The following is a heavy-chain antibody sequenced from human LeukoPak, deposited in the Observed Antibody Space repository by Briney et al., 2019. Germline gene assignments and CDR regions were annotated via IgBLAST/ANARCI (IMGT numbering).Heavy chain of an antibody. V-gene: IGHV3-23*01. D-gene: IGHD2-21*02. CDR2: TSGSGGST. J-gene: IGHJ5*02. Sequence: PRGSLRLSCAASGFTFSSYVMSWVRQAPGKGLEWVSSTSGSGGSTYYADSVKGRFTISRDNSKNTLSLQMNSLRAEDTAVYYCAKSGGDYAWGQGTLVTISS. CDR3: AKSGGDYA. CDR1: GFTFSSYV.